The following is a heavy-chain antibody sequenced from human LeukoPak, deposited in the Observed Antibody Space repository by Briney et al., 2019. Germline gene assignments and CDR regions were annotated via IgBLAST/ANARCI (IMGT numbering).Heavy chain of an antibody. V-gene: IGHV3-11*01. J-gene: IGHJ6*02. CDR2: ISSSGSTI. D-gene: IGHD3-22*01. CDR3: ARDLPITMIVAQYSGGMDV. CDR1: GFTFSDYY. Sequence: GGSLRLACAASGFTFSDYYMSWIRQAPGKGLEWVSYISSSGSTIYYADSVKGRSTISRANAKNSLYLQMNSLRAEDTAVYYCARDLPITMIVAQYSGGMDVWGQGTMVTVSS.